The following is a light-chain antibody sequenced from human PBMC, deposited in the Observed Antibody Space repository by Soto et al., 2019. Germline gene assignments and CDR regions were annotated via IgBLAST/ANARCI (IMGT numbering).Light chain of an antibody. CDR3: QQYSIWRT. J-gene: IGKJ1*01. Sequence: EIEMTQSPATLSLAPGERVTLSCRASESVSTNLAWYPPKAGQAPSLLIYAASTRATGIPARFSGSGSGTEFTLTISSLQSEDFAVYYCQQYSIWRTFGQGTKVDI. CDR1: ESVSTN. CDR2: AAS. V-gene: IGKV3-15*01.